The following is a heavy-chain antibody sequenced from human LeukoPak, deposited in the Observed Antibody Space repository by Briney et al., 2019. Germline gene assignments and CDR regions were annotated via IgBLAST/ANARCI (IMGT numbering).Heavy chain of an antibody. D-gene: IGHD4-17*01. CDR2: INHSGST. CDR1: GGSFSGYY. J-gene: IGHJ4*02. Sequence: SETLSLTCAVYGGSFSGYYWSWIRQPPGKGLEWIGEINHSGSTNYNPSLKSRVTISVDTSKNQFSLKLSPVTAADTAVYYCARQSGLVTTHFDYWGQGTLVTVSS. V-gene: IGHV4-34*01. CDR3: ARQSGLVTTHFDY.